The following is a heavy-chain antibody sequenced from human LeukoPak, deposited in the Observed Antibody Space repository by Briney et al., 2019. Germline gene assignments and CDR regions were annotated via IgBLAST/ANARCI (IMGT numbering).Heavy chain of an antibody. CDR1: GFTFSSYS. V-gene: IGHV3-48*02. CDR2: ISSSSSSTI. Sequence: GGSLRLSCAASGFTFSSYSMTWVRQAPGKGLEWVSYISSSSSSTIYYADSVKGRFTFSRDNAKNSLYLQMNSLRDEDTAVYYCARSNSSGRGAFDIWGQGTMITVSS. J-gene: IGHJ3*02. CDR3: ARSNSSGRGAFDI. D-gene: IGHD6-19*01.